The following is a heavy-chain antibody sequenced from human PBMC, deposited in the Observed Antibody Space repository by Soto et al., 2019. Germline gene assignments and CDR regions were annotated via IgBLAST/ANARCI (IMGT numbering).Heavy chain of an antibody. CDR2: ISGGGGST. D-gene: IGHD1-1*01. CDR3: AKGTANDPRVYDY. Sequence: EVQLLESGGGLVQPGGSLRLSCASSGFTFSSYAMSWVRQAPWKGLEWVSAISGGGGSTYYADSVKGRFTISRDNSKNTLYLQMNSLRAEDTAVYYCAKGTANDPRVYDYWGQGTLVTVSS. V-gene: IGHV3-23*01. J-gene: IGHJ4*02. CDR1: GFTFSSYA.